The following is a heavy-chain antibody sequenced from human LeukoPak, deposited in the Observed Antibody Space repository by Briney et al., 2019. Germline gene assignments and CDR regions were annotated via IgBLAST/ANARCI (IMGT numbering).Heavy chain of an antibody. CDR1: GGSISSYY. V-gene: IGHV4-59*01. D-gene: IGHD1-26*01. CDR2: IYYSGST. J-gene: IGHJ3*02. Sequence: SETLSLTCTVSGGSISSYYWSWIRQPPGKGLEWIGYIYYSGSTNYNPSLKSRVTISVDTSKNQFSLKLSSVTAADTAVYYCARDSRTYSAAFDIWGQGTMVTVSS. CDR3: ARDSRTYSAAFDI.